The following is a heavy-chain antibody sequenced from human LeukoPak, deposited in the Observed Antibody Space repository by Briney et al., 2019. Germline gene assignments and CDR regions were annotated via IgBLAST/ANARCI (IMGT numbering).Heavy chain of an antibody. Sequence: PGGSLRLSCAASGFTYSSYAMSWVRQAPGKGLEWVSAISGSGGSTYYADSVKGRFTISRDNSKNTLYLQMNSLRAEDTAVYYCAKDHYDFWSGYYRVYYYYYMDVWGKGTTVTVS. CDR3: AKDHYDFWSGYYRVYYYYYMDV. V-gene: IGHV3-23*01. J-gene: IGHJ6*03. CDR2: ISGSGGST. CDR1: GFTYSSYA. D-gene: IGHD3-3*01.